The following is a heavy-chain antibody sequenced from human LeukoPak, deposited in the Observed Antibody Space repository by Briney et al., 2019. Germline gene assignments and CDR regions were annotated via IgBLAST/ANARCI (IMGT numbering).Heavy chain of an antibody. CDR2: IYYSGST. CDR3: ARQVGYSSGWYIY. Sequence: PSETLSLTCTVSGXSISTYYGSWIRQPPGKGLEWIGHIYYSGSTNYNPSLKSRVTISVDTSNNQFSLKLTSVTAADTAVYYCARQVGYSSGWYIYWGQGTLVTVS. CDR1: GXSISTYY. J-gene: IGHJ4*02. D-gene: IGHD6-19*01. V-gene: IGHV4-59*08.